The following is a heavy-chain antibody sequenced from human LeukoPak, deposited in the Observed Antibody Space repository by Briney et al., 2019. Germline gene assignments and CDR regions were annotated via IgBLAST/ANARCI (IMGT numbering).Heavy chain of an antibody. Sequence: ASVKVSCKASGYTFTGYYMHWVRQAPGQGLEWMGRINPNSGGTNYAQKFQGRVTMTRDTSISTAYLQWSSLKASDTAMYYCARQVYSGYDLDYWGQGTLVTVSS. V-gene: IGHV1-2*06. D-gene: IGHD5-12*01. CDR1: GYTFTGYY. J-gene: IGHJ4*02. CDR3: ARQVYSGYDLDY. CDR2: INPNSGGT.